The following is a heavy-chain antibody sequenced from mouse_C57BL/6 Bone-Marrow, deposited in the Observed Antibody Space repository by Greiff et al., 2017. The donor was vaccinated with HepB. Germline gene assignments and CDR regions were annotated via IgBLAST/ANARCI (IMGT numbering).Heavy chain of an antibody. V-gene: IGHV1-55*01. Sequence: VQLQQPGAELVKPGASVKMSCKASGYTFTSYWITWVKQRPGQGLEWIGDIYPGSGSTNYNEKFKSKATLTVDTSSSTAYMQLSSLTSEDSAVYYCARDLLTTLVYFDVWGTGTTVTVSS. CDR3: ARDLLTTLVYFDV. CDR1: GYTFTSYW. J-gene: IGHJ1*03. CDR2: IYPGSGST. D-gene: IGHD1-1*01.